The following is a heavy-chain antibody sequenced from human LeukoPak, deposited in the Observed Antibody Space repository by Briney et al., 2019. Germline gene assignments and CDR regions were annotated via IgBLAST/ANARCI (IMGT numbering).Heavy chain of an antibody. CDR1: GFTFSSYG. V-gene: IGHV3-33*01. CDR2: IWYDGSNK. D-gene: IGHD3-10*01. Sequence: GWSLRLSCAASGFTFSSYGMHWLRQAPGKGLEWVAVIWYDGSNKYYADSVKGRFTISRDNSKNTLYLQMNSLRAEDTAVYYCARDKGLWFRELLGYWGQGTLVTVSS. CDR3: ARDKGLWFRELLGY. J-gene: IGHJ4*02.